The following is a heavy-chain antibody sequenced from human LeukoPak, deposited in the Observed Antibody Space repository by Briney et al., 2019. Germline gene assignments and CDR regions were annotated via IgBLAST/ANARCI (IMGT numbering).Heavy chain of an antibody. CDR2: IYYSGST. CDR3: ARSYSSSWDYYFDY. D-gene: IGHD6-13*01. CDR1: GGSISSYY. J-gene: IGHJ4*02. V-gene: IGHV4-59*01. Sequence: SETLSLTCTVSGGSISSYYWSWIRQPPGKGLEWIGNIYYSGSTNYNPSLKSRVTISVDTSKNQFSLKLSSVTAADTAVYYCARSYSSSWDYYFDYWGQGTLVTVSS.